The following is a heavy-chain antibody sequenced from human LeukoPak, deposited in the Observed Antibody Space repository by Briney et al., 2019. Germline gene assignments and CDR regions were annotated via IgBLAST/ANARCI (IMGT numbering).Heavy chain of an antibody. V-gene: IGHV3-23*01. Sequence: GGSLRLSCAASGFTFSSYAMSWVRQAPGKGLEWVSAISDSGVSTYYADSVKSRFTISRDNSKNSLYLQMNSLRAEDTAVYYCAREDRPTDDAFDIWGQGTMVTVSS. CDR2: ISDSGVST. J-gene: IGHJ3*02. D-gene: IGHD4-17*01. CDR1: GFTFSSYA. CDR3: AREDRPTDDAFDI.